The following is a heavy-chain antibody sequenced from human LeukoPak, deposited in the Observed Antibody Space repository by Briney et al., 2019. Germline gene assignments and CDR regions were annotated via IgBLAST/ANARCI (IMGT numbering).Heavy chain of an antibody. V-gene: IGHV6-1*01. CDR2: TYYRSKWYN. Sequence: SQTLSLTCAISGDSVSSNSAAWNWIRQSPSRGLEWLGRTYYRSKWYNDYAVSVKSRITINPDTSKNQFSLQLNSVTPEDTAVYYCARDSFGPVPHSSGWYSTFDYWGQGTLVAVSS. CDR3: ARDSFGPVPHSSGWYSTFDY. J-gene: IGHJ4*02. D-gene: IGHD6-19*01. CDR1: GDSVSSNSAA.